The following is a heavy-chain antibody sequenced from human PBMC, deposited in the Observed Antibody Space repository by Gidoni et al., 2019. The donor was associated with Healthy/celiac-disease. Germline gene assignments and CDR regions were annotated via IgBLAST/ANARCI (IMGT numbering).Heavy chain of an antibody. CDR1: GFTFRSYA. J-gene: IGHJ6*02. V-gene: IGHV3-30-3*01. CDR3: ARDRNVVVFYYGMDV. CDR2: ISYDGSNK. Sequence: QVQLVESGGGVVQPGRSLRLSCAASGFTFRSYAMHWVRQAPGKGLEWVAVISYDGSNKYYADSVKGRFTISRDNSKNTLYLQMNSLRAEDTAVYYCARDRNVVVFYYGMDVWGQGTTVTVSS. D-gene: IGHD2-15*01.